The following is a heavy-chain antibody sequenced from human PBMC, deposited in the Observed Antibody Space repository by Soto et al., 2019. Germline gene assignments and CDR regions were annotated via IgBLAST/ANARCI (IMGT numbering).Heavy chain of an antibody. CDR1: GFTFSDYY. D-gene: IGHD1-7*01. CDR3: ARWLTGTTTIDY. J-gene: IGHJ4*02. V-gene: IGHV3-11*06. CDR2: ISSGSSYT. Sequence: QVQLVESGGGLVKPGGSLRLSCAASGFTFSDYYMTWVRQAPGKGLEWLSYISSGSSYTNYADSVKGRFTISRDNAKNSLYMQMNSLRAEDTAVYYCARWLTGTTTIDYWGQGILVTVSS.